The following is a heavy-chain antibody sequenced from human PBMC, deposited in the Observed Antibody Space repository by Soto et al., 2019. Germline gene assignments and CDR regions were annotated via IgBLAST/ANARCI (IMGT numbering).Heavy chain of an antibody. CDR1: NGSFTSYY. Sequence: PSETLSLTCTVSNGSFTSYYWTWIRQPPGKGLEWIGYIYYSGNTNYNSSLRGRVTISLDTSKSQFSLNLRSVTAADTAVYYCARGHSNYIFENWFDPWGQGTLVTVSS. CDR2: IYYSGNT. CDR3: ARGHSNYIFENWFDP. V-gene: IGHV4-59*01. J-gene: IGHJ5*02. D-gene: IGHD4-4*01.